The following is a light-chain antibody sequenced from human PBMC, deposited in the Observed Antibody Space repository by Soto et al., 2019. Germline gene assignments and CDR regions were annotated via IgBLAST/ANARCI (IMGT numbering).Light chain of an antibody. Sequence: DIQMTQSPSSLSASVGDRVAITCRSSQSISDYLNWYQQKPGTALKLVIYGASNLQSGVPPRFSGSGSGSEFTLTISGLQPDDFAIYFFQQSYSLPLTVGPATKVDV. CDR1: QSISDY. V-gene: IGKV1-39*01. CDR2: GAS. J-gene: IGKJ3*01. CDR3: QQSYSLPLT.